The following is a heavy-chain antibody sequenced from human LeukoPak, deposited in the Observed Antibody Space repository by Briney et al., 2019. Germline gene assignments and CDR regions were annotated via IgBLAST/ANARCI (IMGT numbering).Heavy chain of an antibody. J-gene: IGHJ4*02. CDR1: GITFSVYA. D-gene: IGHD6-13*01. Sequence: ASVNVSCKASGITFSVYAITWVRQAPGQGLEWMGGIVPLFETANYAQKFQGRVAITADKSTSTAYMELRSLRSEDTAVYYCARDLMVIAAAGAGYWGQGTLVTVSS. CDR3: ARDLMVIAAAGAGY. V-gene: IGHV1-69*06. CDR2: IVPLFETA.